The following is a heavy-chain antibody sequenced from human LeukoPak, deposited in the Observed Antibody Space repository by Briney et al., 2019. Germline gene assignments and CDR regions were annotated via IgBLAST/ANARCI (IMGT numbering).Heavy chain of an antibody. Sequence: SQSLSLTYTVSGGSISNEYWNWIRQPPGGGLEWIGYIYYTGSNNYNPTLKSRAPMSVDQSQKQFSLNRRSVTPEATAVYYCARKLIPEQLVLKSWGEGNLVTVSS. CDR2: IYYTGSN. CDR1: GGSISNEY. V-gene: IGHV4-59*01. D-gene: IGHD6-13*01. CDR3: ARKLIPEQLVLKS. J-gene: IGHJ5*02.